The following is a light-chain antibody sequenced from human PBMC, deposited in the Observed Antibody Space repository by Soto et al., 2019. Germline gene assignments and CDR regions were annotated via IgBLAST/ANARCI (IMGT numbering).Light chain of an antibody. J-gene: IGKJ1*01. CDR2: GAF. Sequence: EIVLTQSPGSLSLSPGERATLSCRASQSVSRNSLAWYQQKPGQAPRLLMYGAFSSATGIPDRFSGSGSGTDFTLTINRLEPEDFAVYYCQQYGSSPWTFGQGTEVEIK. CDR3: QQYGSSPWT. CDR1: QSVSRNS. V-gene: IGKV3-20*01.